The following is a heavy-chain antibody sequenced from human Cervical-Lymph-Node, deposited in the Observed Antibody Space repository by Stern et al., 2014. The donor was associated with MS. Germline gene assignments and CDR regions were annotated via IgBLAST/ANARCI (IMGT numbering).Heavy chain of an antibody. CDR2: VYYSGIT. D-gene: IGHD1-26*01. J-gene: IGHJ6*02. CDR3: ATARVGPTIYYFYGMDV. Sequence: QVQLQESGPGLAKPSESLSLTCTVSNGSLRISNYYWGWIRQPPGKGLEWIGGVYYSGITYYNPSLKSRVTLSGDTSKTQFSRKRSSVTAADTAVYYCATARVGPTIYYFYGMDVWGQGTTVTVSS. CDR1: NGSLRISNYY. V-gene: IGHV4-39*01.